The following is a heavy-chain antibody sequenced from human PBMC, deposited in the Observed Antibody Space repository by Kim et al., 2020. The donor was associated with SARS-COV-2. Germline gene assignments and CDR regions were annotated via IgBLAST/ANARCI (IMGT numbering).Heavy chain of an antibody. CDR1: GGSFSGYY. V-gene: IGHV4-34*01. Sequence: SETLSLTCAVYGGSFSGYYWSWIRQPPGKGLEWIGEINHSGSTNYNPSLKSRVTISVDTSKNQFSLKLSSVTAADTAVYYCARGSALFPYYDILTGYYKAYDFDYWGQGTLVTVSS. D-gene: IGHD3-9*01. CDR2: INHSGST. CDR3: ARGSALFPYYDILTGYYKAYDFDY. J-gene: IGHJ4*02.